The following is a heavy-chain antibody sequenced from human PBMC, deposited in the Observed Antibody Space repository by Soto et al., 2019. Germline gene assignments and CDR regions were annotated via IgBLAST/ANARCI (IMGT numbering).Heavy chain of an antibody. V-gene: IGHV2-5*02. CDR1: GFSLSTSGVG. CDR2: IYWDDDK. J-gene: IGHJ6*02. Sequence: QITLKESGPTLVIPTQTLTLTCTFSGFSLSTSGVGVGWIRQPPGKALEWLALIYWDDDKRYSPSLKSRLTTPKDTSKNQVVLTMTNMDPVDTATYYCAHSRCGGDCLQSYSSHYYYGMDVWGQGTTVTVSS. D-gene: IGHD2-21*02. CDR3: AHSRCGGDCLQSYSSHYYYGMDV.